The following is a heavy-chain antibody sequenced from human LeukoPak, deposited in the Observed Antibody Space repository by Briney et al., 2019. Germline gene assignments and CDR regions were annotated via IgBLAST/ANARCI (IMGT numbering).Heavy chain of an antibody. J-gene: IGHJ6*02. D-gene: IGHD6-13*01. CDR2: IYTSGST. Sequence: SETLSLTCTVSGGFISSYYWSWIRQPAGKGLEWIGRIYTSGSTNYNPSLKSRVTMSVDTSKNQFSLKLSSVTAADTAVYYCARDIDVAAASYYGMDVWGQGTTVTVSS. CDR1: GGFISSYY. CDR3: ARDIDVAAASYYGMDV. V-gene: IGHV4-4*07.